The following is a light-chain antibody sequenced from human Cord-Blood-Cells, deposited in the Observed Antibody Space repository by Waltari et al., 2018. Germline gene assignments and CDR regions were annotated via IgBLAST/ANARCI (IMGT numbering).Light chain of an antibody. V-gene: IGLV3-1*01. CDR3: QAWDSSTEV. J-gene: IGLJ2*01. Sequence: SYELTQPPSVSVSPGQTASITCSGDKLGDKYACWYQQKPGQSPVLVIYHDSKRPSGSPERFSGSKSGNTATLTIGGTQAMDEADYCCQAWDSSTEVFGGGTKLTVL. CDR2: HDS. CDR1: KLGDKY.